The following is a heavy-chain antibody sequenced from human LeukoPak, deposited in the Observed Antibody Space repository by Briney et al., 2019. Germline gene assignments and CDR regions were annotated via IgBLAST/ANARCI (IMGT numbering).Heavy chain of an antibody. D-gene: IGHD5-12*01. J-gene: IGHJ5*02. Sequence: TQSPSCTTIIDRISTSRERGSMSGVAASIKIKWLGRTYYRSKWYNDYAVSVKSRITINPDTSKNQFSLQLNSVTPEDTAVYYCARGVRYSGYYLRDSSWFDLWGQGTLVTVSS. CDR1: IDRISTSRER. V-gene: IGHV6-1*01. CDR2: TYYRSKWYN. CDR3: ARGVRYSGYYLRDSSWFDL.